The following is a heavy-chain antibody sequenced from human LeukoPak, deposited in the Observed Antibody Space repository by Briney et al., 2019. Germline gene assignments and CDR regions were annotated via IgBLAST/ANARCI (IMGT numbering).Heavy chain of an antibody. CDR3: ARVRRGDYGDYWYFDL. D-gene: IGHD4-17*01. V-gene: IGHV4-59*01. Sequence: PSETLSLTCTVPGGSISSYYWSWIRQPPGKGLERIGYIYYSGSTNYNPSLKSRVTISVDTTKNQFSLKLSSVTAADTAVYYCARVRRGDYGDYWYFDLWGRGTLVTVSS. J-gene: IGHJ2*01. CDR2: IYYSGST. CDR1: GGSISSYY.